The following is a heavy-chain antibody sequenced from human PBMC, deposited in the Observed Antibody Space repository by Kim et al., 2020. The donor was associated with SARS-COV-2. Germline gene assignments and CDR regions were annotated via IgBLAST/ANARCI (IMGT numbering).Heavy chain of an antibody. V-gene: IGHV1-3*01. Sequence: KYSQKFQGRVTITRDTSASTAYMELSSLRSEDTAVYYCARLPYSSSWNYWGQGTLVTVSS. J-gene: IGHJ4*02. CDR3: ARLPYSSSWNY. D-gene: IGHD6-13*01.